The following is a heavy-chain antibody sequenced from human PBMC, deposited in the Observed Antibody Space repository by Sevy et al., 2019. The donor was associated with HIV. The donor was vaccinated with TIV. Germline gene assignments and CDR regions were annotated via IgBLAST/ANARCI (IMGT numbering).Heavy chain of an antibody. J-gene: IGHJ4*02. CDR2: IYPGDSVT. Sequence: GESLNISCKGSGYSFTSYWIGWVRQMPGKGLEWMGIIYPGDSVTRDSPSFQGQVTISADKSIITADLQWSSLKASDTAMYYRARTYNYYDSSGYQYWGQGTLVTVSS. CDR3: ARTYNYYDSSGYQY. CDR1: GYSFTSYW. D-gene: IGHD3-22*01. V-gene: IGHV5-51*01.